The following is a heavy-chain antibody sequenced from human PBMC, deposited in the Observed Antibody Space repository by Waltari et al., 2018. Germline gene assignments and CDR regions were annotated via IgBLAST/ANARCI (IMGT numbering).Heavy chain of an antibody. CDR3: ASLAGSGTSWYLDDY. D-gene: IGHD6-13*01. V-gene: IGHV4-59*01. CDR1: GDSIRNYY. J-gene: IGHJ4*02. CDR2: INYRGRT. Sequence: QVQLQESGPGLVKPSETLSLTCTVSGDSIRNYYWSWIRQPPGKGLEWIGHINYRGRTEYNPSLESRVSISTGTSRNQFSLKLRSVTAADTAIYFCASLAGSGTSWYLDDYWGQGTLVTVSS.